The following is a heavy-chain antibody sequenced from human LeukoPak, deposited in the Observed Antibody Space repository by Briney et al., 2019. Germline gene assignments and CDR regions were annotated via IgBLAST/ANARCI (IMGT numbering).Heavy chain of an antibody. Sequence: KPSQTLSLTCTVSGGSISSGGYYWSWIRQHPGKGLEWIGYIYYSGSTYYNPSLKSRVTISVDTSKNQFSLKLSSVTAADTAVYYCARGRTVGDWFDPWGQGTLVTVSS. CDR2: IYYSGST. CDR3: ARGRTVGDWFDP. CDR1: GGSISSGGYY. V-gene: IGHV4-31*03. J-gene: IGHJ5*02.